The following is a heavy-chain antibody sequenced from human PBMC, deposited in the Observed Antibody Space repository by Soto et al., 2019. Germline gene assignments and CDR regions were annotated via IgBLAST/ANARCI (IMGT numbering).Heavy chain of an antibody. CDR3: AKQGNGYNTDY. V-gene: IGHV3-23*01. D-gene: IGHD5-12*01. J-gene: IGHJ4*02. CDR1: GFTFSTCA. Sequence: GGSLRLSCAASGFTFSTCAMNWVRQAPGKGLEWVSGISDSGVSSYYADSVKGRFTISRDNSKNTLHLQMNSLRAEDTAVYYCAKQGNGYNTDYWGQGTLVTVPS. CDR2: ISDSGVSS.